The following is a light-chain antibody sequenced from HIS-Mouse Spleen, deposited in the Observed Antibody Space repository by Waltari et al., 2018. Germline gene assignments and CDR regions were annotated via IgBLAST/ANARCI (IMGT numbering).Light chain of an antibody. Sequence: SVLTQPPSASAPPGQRVTTSCSGSYLNIRSNTVNWYQPLPGTAPKPLIYSNNQRPSGVPDRFSGSKSGTSASLAISGLQSEDEADYYCAAWDDSLNGPVFGGGTKLTVL. V-gene: IGLV1-44*01. CDR2: SNN. J-gene: IGLJ2*01. CDR1: YLNIRSNT. CDR3: AAWDDSLNGPV.